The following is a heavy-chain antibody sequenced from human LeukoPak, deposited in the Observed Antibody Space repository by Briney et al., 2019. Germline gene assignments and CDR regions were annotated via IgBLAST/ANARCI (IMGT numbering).Heavy chain of an antibody. D-gene: IGHD4-23*01. Sequence: GESLKISCEGSGYTFSAYWIGWVRQMPGKGLEWMGIIYPGDSDTRYSPSFQGQVTISADKSISTAYLQWSSLKASDTAMYYCARVMTTVVTPFDYWGQGTLVTVSS. J-gene: IGHJ4*02. CDR3: ARVMTTVVTPFDY. V-gene: IGHV5-51*01. CDR1: GYTFSAYW. CDR2: IYPGDSDT.